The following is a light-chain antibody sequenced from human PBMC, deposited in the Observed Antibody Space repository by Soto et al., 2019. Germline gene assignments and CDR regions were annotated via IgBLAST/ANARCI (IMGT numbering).Light chain of an antibody. CDR3: QQYGSSPWT. Sequence: EIVLTQSPGTLSLSPGERATLSCRASQSVSSSYLAWYQQKPGQAPRPLIYGASSRAIGIPDRFSGSGSGTDFTLTISRLEPEYFAVYYCQQYGSSPWTCGQGTKVEIK. V-gene: IGKV3-20*01. CDR2: GAS. CDR1: QSVSSSY. J-gene: IGKJ1*01.